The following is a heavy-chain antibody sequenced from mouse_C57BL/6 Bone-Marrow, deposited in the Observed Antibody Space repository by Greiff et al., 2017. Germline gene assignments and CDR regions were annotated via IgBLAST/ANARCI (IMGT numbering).Heavy chain of an antibody. Sequence: EVHLQQSGPVLVKPGASVRMSCKASGYTFPDSYMNWVKQSHGKSLEWIGVINPYNGGTSYNQKFKGKATLTVDKSSSTAYMELNSLTSEDSAVYYCAREDYWFAYWGQETLVTVSA. CDR3: AREDYWFAY. J-gene: IGHJ3*01. CDR1: GYTFPDSY. CDR2: INPYNGGT. D-gene: IGHD2-4*01. V-gene: IGHV1-19*01.